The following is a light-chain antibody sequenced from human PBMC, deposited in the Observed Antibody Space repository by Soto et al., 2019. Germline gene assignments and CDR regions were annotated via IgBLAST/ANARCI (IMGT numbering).Light chain of an antibody. CDR1: SSDVGAYDF. Sequence: QSVLAQPASVSGSPGQSITISCTGTSSDVGAYDFVSWYQQHPDKAHKLMIYEVSNRPSGVSYRFSGSKSVNTATLTISGLQAEDEADYYCSSYTTSSTRVFGTGTKVTVL. J-gene: IGLJ1*01. CDR2: EVS. V-gene: IGLV2-14*03. CDR3: SSYTTSSTRV.